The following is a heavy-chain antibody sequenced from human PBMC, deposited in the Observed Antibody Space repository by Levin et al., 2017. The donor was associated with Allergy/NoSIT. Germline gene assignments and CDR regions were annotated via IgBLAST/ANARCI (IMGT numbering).Heavy chain of an antibody. V-gene: IGHV3-30*18. CDR3: AKDQTQLWTHAFDI. CDR2: ISYDGSNK. Sequence: GESLKISCAASGFTFSSCGMHWVRQAPGKGLEWVALISYDGSNKYYADSVKGRFTISRDNSKNTLYLQMNSLRAEDTAVYYCAKDQTQLWTHAFDIWGQGTMVTVSS. D-gene: IGHD5-18*01. J-gene: IGHJ3*02. CDR1: GFTFSSCG.